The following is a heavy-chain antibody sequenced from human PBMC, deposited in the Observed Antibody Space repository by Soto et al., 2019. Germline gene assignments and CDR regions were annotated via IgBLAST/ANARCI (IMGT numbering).Heavy chain of an antibody. V-gene: IGHV4-59*01. D-gene: IGHD4-17*01. CDR2: IYYSGST. Sequence: PSETLSLTCTVSGGSISSYYWSWIRQPPGKGLEWIGYIYYSGSTNYNPSLKSRVTISVDTSKNQFSLKLSSVTAADTAVYYCARGSFGDYVSPGGMDVWGQGTTVTVS. J-gene: IGHJ6*02. CDR1: GGSISSYY. CDR3: ARGSFGDYVSPGGMDV.